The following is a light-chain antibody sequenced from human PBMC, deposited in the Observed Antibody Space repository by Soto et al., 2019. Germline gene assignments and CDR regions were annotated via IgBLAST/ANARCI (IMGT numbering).Light chain of an antibody. Sequence: DIQMTQSPSYLSASVGDRVTITCQASRDIRKYLNWYQQKPGKAPKLLIYDASNLETGVTSRFSGSGSGTDFTFTISSLQSEDIATYYCQQYHTLVSFGGGTKVEIK. CDR2: DAS. V-gene: IGKV1-33*01. CDR3: QQYHTLVS. J-gene: IGKJ4*01. CDR1: RDIRKY.